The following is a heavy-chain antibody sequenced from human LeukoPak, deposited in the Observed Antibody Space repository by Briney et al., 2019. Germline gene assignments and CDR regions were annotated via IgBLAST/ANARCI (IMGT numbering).Heavy chain of an antibody. Sequence: ASVKVSCKASGYTFKTYYMHWVRQAPGQGLEWMGIISPSGDGTTLAQKFQGRLSMTEDTSTSTVYMQLSSLRSDDTAIYYCARGKGYALSYFDPWGPGTLVTVTS. CDR1: GYTFKTYY. CDR2: ISPSGDGT. V-gene: IGHV1-46*02. CDR3: ARGKGYALSYFDP. J-gene: IGHJ5*02. D-gene: IGHD3-16*01.